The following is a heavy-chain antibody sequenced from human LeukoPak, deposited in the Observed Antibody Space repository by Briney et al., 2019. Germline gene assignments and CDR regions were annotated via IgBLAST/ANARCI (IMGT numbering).Heavy chain of an antibody. J-gene: IGHJ5*02. CDR2: ISTKNDDT. CDR3: ARDWYMGGGRGQNCFDP. D-gene: IGHD1-14*01. Sequence: ASVKVSCKASGGTFSSYAISWVRQAPGQGLQWVGWISTKNDDTNYAQKFQGRVTMTTDTSTRTAYLELRSLRSDDTAVYFCARDWYMGGGRGQNCFDPWGQGTLVTVSS. V-gene: IGHV1-18*01. CDR1: GGTFSSYA.